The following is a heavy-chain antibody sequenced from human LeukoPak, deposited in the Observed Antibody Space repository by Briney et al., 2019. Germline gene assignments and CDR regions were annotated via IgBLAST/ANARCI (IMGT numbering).Heavy chain of an antibody. Sequence: GGSLRLPCAASGFTFSSYGMHWVRQAPGKGLEWVAVISNDGSDKYYADSVKGRFTISRDNSKNTLYLQMNSLRAEDTAVYYCAKVAATLFGFFDCWGRGTLVTVSS. D-gene: IGHD3-10*02. CDR3: AKVAATLFGFFDC. CDR1: GFTFSSYG. CDR2: ISNDGSDK. V-gene: IGHV3-30*18. J-gene: IGHJ4*02.